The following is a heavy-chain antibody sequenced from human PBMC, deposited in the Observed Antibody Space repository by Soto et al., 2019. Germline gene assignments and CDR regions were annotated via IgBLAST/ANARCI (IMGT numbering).Heavy chain of an antibody. V-gene: IGHV4-39*01. J-gene: IGHJ4*02. Sequence: SETLSLTCTVSGGSISTSSYYWGWIRQPPGKGLEWIGSIYYTGSTHYNPSLNSRVTISVDTSKNQFSLKLSSVTAADTAVYYCASYCSGDSCQPSDYWGQGTLVTVSS. CDR1: GGSISTSSYY. CDR3: ASYCSGDSCQPSDY. D-gene: IGHD2-15*01. CDR2: IYYTGST.